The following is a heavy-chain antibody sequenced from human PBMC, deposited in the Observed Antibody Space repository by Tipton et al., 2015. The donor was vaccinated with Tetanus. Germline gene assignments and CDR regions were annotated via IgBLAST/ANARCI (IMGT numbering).Heavy chain of an antibody. V-gene: IGHV4-59*08. CDR3: ARQVGDTYGSALDH. J-gene: IGHJ5*02. CDR2: IYYSGST. Sequence: TLSLTCSVSGGSISSYYWSWIRQPSGKGLEWIGYIYYSGSTNYNPSLKSRVTTSVDTSKNQFSLKLSSVTAADTAVYYCARQVGDTYGSALDHWGQGTLVTVSS. CDR1: GGSISSYY. D-gene: IGHD5-18*01.